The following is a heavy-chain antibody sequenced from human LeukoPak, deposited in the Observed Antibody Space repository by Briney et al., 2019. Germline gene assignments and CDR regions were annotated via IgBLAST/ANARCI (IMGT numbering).Heavy chain of an antibody. V-gene: IGHV4-34*01. J-gene: IGHJ4*02. CDR2: INHRGTT. D-gene: IGHD3-3*01. Sequence: SETLSLTCAVYGDSFSGYYWSWIRQPPGKGLEWIAEINHRGTTHYNPSLKSRVNISADTSKNQFSLHLDSVTAADAAVYYCATDFGSGSSGNWGQGTLVTVSS. CDR3: ATDFGSGSSGN. CDR1: GDSFSGYY.